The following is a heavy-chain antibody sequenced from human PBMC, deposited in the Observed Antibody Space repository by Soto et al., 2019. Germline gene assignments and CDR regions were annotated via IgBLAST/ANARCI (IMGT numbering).Heavy chain of an antibody. CDR1: GYSFTSYW. CDR2: IYPGDSDT. Sequence: PXXSLKISCKGSGYSFTSYWICWVPQMPGKGLEWMGIIYPGDSDTRYSPSFQGQVTISADKSISTAYLQWSSMKASDTAMYYCARLNWNYGAFDIWGQGTMVTVSS. V-gene: IGHV5-51*01. J-gene: IGHJ3*02. D-gene: IGHD1-7*01. CDR3: ARLNWNYGAFDI.